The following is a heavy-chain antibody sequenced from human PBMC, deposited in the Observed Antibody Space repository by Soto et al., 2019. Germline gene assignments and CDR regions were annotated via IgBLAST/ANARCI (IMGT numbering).Heavy chain of an antibody. CDR2: IYSSGST. V-gene: IGHV4-59*01. CDR1: VGTISGYY. CDR3: ARVFLDSSGYYIYYGMDV. J-gene: IGHJ6*02. Sequence: TPWTLSLTCRVSVGTISGYYWRWIRQPPGTGLEWIGYIYSSGSTNYSPSLTSRVTISVDTSKNQFSLKLSSVTAADTAVYYCARVFLDSSGYYIYYGMDVWGQGTTVTVPS. D-gene: IGHD3-22*01.